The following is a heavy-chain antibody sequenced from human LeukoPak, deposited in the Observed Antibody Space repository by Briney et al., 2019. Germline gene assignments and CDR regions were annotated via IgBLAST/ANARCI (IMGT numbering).Heavy chain of an antibody. CDR2: INPNSGGT. CDR1: GYTFTGYY. J-gene: IGHJ4*02. Sequence: ASVKVSCKASGYTFTGYYMHWVRQAPGQGLEWMGWINPNSGGTNYAQQFQGRVTMTRDTSISTAYMELSRLRSDDTAVYYCASGGSTIFAGGHSKDYWGQGTLVTVSS. CDR3: ASGGSTIFAGGHSKDY. D-gene: IGHD3-3*01. V-gene: IGHV1-2*02.